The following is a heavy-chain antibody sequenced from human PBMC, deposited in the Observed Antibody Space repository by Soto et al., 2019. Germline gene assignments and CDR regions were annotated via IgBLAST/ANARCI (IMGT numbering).Heavy chain of an antibody. CDR1: GFTFSSYC. V-gene: IGHV3-33*01. J-gene: IGHJ6*02. Sequence: PGGSLRLSCAASGFTFSSYCIHWVRQAPCKGLEWVAVIWYDGSNKYYADSVKGRFTISRDNSKNTLYLQMNSLRAEDTAVYYCASERAADGIMDVWGQGTTVTVSS. CDR3: ASERAADGIMDV. D-gene: IGHD6-13*01. CDR2: IWYDGSNK.